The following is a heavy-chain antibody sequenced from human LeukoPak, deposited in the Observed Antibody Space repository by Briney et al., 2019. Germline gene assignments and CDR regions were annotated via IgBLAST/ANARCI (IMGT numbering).Heavy chain of an antibody. Sequence: PSETLSLTCAVYGGSFSGYYWSWIRQPPGKGLEWIGEINHSGSTNYNPSLESRVTISVDTSKNQFSLKLSSVTAADTAVYYCARDTIAAAGTGGHYYYYYYYTDVWGKGTTVTVSS. J-gene: IGHJ6*03. V-gene: IGHV4-34*01. CDR2: INHSGST. CDR3: ARDTIAAAGTGGHYYYYYYYTDV. CDR1: GGSFSGYY. D-gene: IGHD6-13*01.